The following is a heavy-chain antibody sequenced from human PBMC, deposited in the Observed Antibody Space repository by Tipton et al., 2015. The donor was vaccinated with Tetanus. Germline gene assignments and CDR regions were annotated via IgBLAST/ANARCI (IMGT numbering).Heavy chain of an antibody. CDR3: ARRSYCTSTRCFDAFDL. CDR1: GGSISSGGYF. Sequence: TLSLTCTVSGGSISSGGYFWNWIRQYPGKGLEWIGYIYYSGSTYYNPSLKSRVTISMDTSKNQISLNLTSVTAADTAVYFCARRSYCTSTRCFDAFDLWGPGTRVTVSS. CDR2: IYYSGST. V-gene: IGHV4-31*03. J-gene: IGHJ3*01. D-gene: IGHD2-8*01.